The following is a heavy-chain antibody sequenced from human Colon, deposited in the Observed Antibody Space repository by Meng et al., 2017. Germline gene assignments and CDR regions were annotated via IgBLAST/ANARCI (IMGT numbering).Heavy chain of an antibody. Sequence: GESLKISCAASGFTFSSYAMHWVRQAPGKGLEWVAVISYDGSNKYYADSVKGRFTISRDNSKNTLYLQMNSLRAEDTAVYYCARGATAAVVNAFDIWGQGKMVNV. D-gene: IGHD6-13*01. CDR1: GFTFSSYA. CDR2: ISYDGSNK. J-gene: IGHJ3*02. CDR3: ARGATAAVVNAFDI. V-gene: IGHV3-30*04.